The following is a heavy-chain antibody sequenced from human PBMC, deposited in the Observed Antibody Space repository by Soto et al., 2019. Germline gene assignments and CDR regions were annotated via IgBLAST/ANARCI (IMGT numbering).Heavy chain of an antibody. CDR2: ISGSGGST. V-gene: IGHV3-23*01. D-gene: IGHD6-19*01. J-gene: IGHJ4*02. Sequence: GGSLRLSCAASGFTFSSYAMSWVRQAPGKGLEWVSAISGSGGSTYYADSVKGRFTISRDNSKNTLYLQMNSLRAEDTAVYYCANDRPQAVDHPTPPSYFDYWGQGTLVTVSS. CDR3: ANDRPQAVDHPTPPSYFDY. CDR1: GFTFSSYA.